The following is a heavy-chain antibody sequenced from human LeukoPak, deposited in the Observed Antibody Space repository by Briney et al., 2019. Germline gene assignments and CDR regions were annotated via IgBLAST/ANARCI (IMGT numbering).Heavy chain of an antibody. V-gene: IGHV4-59*01. CDR3: ARGVTDMTTPSPSAYYFDY. D-gene: IGHD4-17*01. Sequence: SETLSLTCTVSGGSISSYYWSWIRQPPGKGLEWIGYIYYSGSTNYNPSLKSRVTISVDTSKNQFSLKLSSVTAADTAAYYCARGVTDMTTPSPSAYYFDYWGQGTLVTVSS. J-gene: IGHJ4*02. CDR2: IYYSGST. CDR1: GGSISSYY.